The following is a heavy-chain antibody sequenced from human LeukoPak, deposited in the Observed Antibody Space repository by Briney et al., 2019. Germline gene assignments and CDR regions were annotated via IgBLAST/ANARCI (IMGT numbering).Heavy chain of an antibody. CDR2: ISAYNGNT. CDR3: ARVGGGYYCSGGSCYFDY. Sequence: ASVKVSCKASGGTFTSYGISWVRQAPGQGLEWMGWISAYNGNTNYAQKLQGRVTMTTDTSTSTAYMELRSLRSDDTAVYYCARVGGGYYCSGGSCYFDYWGQGTLVTVSS. V-gene: IGHV1-18*01. D-gene: IGHD2-15*01. J-gene: IGHJ4*02. CDR1: GGTFTSYG.